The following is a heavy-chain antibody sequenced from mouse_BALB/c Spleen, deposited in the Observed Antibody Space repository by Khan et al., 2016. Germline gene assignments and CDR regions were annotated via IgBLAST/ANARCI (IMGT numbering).Heavy chain of an antibody. CDR2: IYPYNGGS. CDR1: GYIFTDYN. V-gene: IGHV1S29*02. CDR3: ATEGVIYYGYDWFAY. J-gene: IGHJ3*01. Sequence: VQLQQSGPELVKPGASMKISCKASGYIFTDYNIHWVKQSHGKSLEWIGYIYPYNGGSGYNQKFKSKATLTVDNSSSTAYMELRSLTSEESAVYYCATEGVIYYGYDWFAYWGQGTLVTISA. D-gene: IGHD2-2*01.